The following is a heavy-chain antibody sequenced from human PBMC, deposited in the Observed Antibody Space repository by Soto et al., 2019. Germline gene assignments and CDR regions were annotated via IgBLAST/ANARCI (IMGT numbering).Heavy chain of an antibody. CDR3: VRGTYCGASCYFAREY. J-gene: IGHJ4*02. V-gene: IGHV1-69*01. Sequence: VQLVQSGSEVKKPGSSVKVSCKASGDTSTTYVVSWVRQAPGNGLEWMGGINPMSRTAKYAEKYSGRVTITADEATKTVYLDLTTLRFEDTAVYFSVRGTYCGASCYFAREYWGQGTLVAVSS. CDR1: GDTSTTYV. CDR2: INPMSRTA. D-gene: IGHD2-21*01.